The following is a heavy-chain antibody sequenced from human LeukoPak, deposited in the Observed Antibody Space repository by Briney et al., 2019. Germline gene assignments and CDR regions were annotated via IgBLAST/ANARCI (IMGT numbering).Heavy chain of an antibody. D-gene: IGHD3-10*01. V-gene: IGHV4-38-2*01. CDR2: IYFSGST. Sequence: GSLRLSCAASGFTFSSYAMSWVRQAPGKGLEWIGSIYFSGSTYYNPSLKSRVTISLDTSRNQFSLKLNSVTAADTAVYYCAKSNGYGLVDIWGQGTMVTVSS. CDR1: GFTFSSYA. CDR3: AKSNGYGLVDI. J-gene: IGHJ3*02.